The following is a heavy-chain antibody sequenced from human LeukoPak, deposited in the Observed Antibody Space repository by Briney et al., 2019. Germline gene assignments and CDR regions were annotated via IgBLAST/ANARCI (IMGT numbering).Heavy chain of an antibody. Sequence: PGGSLRLSCAASGFTFSSYAMSWVRQAPGKGLEWVSSISGGGGNTYYADSVKGRFTISRDNSKNTVYLQLNSLRAEDTAVYFCAKYSGSYYYPPNWDSWGQGTLVTVSS. CDR2: ISGGGGNT. CDR3: AKYSGSYYYPPNWDS. J-gene: IGHJ4*02. CDR1: GFTFSSYA. D-gene: IGHD1-26*01. V-gene: IGHV3-23*01.